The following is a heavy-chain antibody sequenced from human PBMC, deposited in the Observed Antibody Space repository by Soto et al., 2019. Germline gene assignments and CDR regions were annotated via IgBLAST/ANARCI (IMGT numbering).Heavy chain of an antibody. Sequence: QVQLVESGGGVVQPGRSLRLSCAASGFTLSKFVIHWVRQAPGKGLDWLAVTSNDVINTYYAASVKGRFTISRDNSMNMVSLQMNSPRDEDAALYYCARGNLDVWGQGTTVIVSS. V-gene: IGHV3-30*01. CDR3: ARGNLDV. CDR1: GFTLSKFV. J-gene: IGHJ6*01. CDR2: TSNDVINT. D-gene: IGHD1-1*01.